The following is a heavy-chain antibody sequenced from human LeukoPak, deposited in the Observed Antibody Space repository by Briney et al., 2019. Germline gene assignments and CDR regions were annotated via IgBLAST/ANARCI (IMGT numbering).Heavy chain of an antibody. D-gene: IGHD3-10*01. V-gene: IGHV1-18*01. CDR1: GGTFSSYA. Sequence: ASVKVCCKASGGTFSSYAISWVRQAPGQGLEWMGWISPYNGNTKYAQKFQGRVTMTTDTSTSTAYMELRSLRSDDTAVYNCARGGSYYPGAWFHPWGQGTLVTVSS. J-gene: IGHJ5*02. CDR3: ARGGSYYPGAWFHP. CDR2: ISPYNGNT.